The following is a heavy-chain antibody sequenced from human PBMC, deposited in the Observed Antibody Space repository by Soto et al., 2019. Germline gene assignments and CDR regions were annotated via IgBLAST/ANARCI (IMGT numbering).Heavy chain of an antibody. CDR2: INSDGRTT. V-gene: IGHV3-74*01. J-gene: IGHJ4*02. CDR3: AKREGFCSGGTCYFDH. D-gene: IGHD2-15*01. CDR1: GFTFSAYW. Sequence: WGSLRLSCAASGFTFSAYWMHWVRLAPGKGLVWVSRINSDGRTTNYADSVKGRFTISRDNAKNTLYLDMSNLRAEDAAVYYCAKREGFCSGGTCYFDHWSQGTLVTVSS.